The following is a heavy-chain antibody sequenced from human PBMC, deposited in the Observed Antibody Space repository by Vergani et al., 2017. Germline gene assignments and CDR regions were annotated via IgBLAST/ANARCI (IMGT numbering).Heavy chain of an antibody. CDR1: GGSISSSSYY. Sequence: QLQLQESGPGLVKPSETLSLPCTVSGGSISSSSYYWGWIRQPPGKGLEWIGSIYYSGSTYYNPSLKRRATISVDTSKHQVSRKLSSVTAADTAVYYGAXHRGYCSSTSCPRGYFQHWGQGTLVTVSS. CDR3: AXHRGYCSSTSCPRGYFQH. CDR2: IYYSGST. D-gene: IGHD2-2*01. J-gene: IGHJ1*01. V-gene: IGHV4-39*01.